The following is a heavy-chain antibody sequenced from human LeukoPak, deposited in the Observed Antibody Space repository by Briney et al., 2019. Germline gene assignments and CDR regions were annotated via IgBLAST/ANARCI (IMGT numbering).Heavy chain of an antibody. CDR2: INHSGST. V-gene: IGHV4-34*01. Sequence: PSETLSLTCAVYGGSFSGYYWSWIRQPPGKGLEWIGEINHSGSTDYNPSLKSRATISVDTSKNQFSLKVSSVTAADTAVYYCARASSYYMDVWGKGTTVTVSS. CDR1: GGSFSGYY. J-gene: IGHJ6*03. CDR3: ARASSYYMDV.